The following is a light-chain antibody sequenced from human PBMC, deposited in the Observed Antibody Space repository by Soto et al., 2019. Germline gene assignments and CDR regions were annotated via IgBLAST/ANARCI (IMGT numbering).Light chain of an antibody. CDR3: QQYYSYPIT. Sequence: IRMTQSPSSFSASTGDRVTITCRASQGISSYLAWYQQKPGKAPKLLIYAASTLQSGVPSRFSGSGSGTDFTLTISCLQSGDFATYYCQQYYSYPITFGQGTRLEI. J-gene: IGKJ5*01. V-gene: IGKV1-8*01. CDR1: QGISSY. CDR2: AAS.